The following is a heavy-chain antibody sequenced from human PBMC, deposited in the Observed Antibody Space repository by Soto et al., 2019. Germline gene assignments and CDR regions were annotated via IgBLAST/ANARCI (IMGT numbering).Heavy chain of an antibody. V-gene: IGHV1-69*02. Sequence: TSVKVSCEASGGSFSRYTLTWVRQAPGQGLEWMGRIIPIPNISNYSQKLQGRVTITADKSASTAYMELSSLTSEDTAVYYCARGLAEYGSVWERYRYTGIDSWGLGTLVTVSS. CDR3: ARGLAEYGSVWERYRYTGIDS. CDR1: GGSFSRYT. J-gene: IGHJ4*02. D-gene: IGHD3-16*02. CDR2: IIPIPNIS.